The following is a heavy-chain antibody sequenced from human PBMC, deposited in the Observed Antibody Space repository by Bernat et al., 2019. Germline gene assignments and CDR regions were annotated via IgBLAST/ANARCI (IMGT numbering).Heavy chain of an antibody. CDR3: ARHVGGYSYGSGIDY. CDR1: GCSISSYY. V-gene: IGHV4-59*08. Sequence: QVQLQESGPGLVKPSETLSLTCTVSGCSISSYYWRWIRQPPGKGLEWIGYIYYSGSTNYNPSLKSRVTISVDTSKNQFSLKLSSVTAADTAVYYCARHVGGYSYGSGIDYWGQGTLVTVSS. CDR2: IYYSGST. D-gene: IGHD5-18*01. J-gene: IGHJ4*02.